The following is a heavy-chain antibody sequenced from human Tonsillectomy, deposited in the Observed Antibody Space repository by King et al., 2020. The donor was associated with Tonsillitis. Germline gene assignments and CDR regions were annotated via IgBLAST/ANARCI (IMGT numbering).Heavy chain of an antibody. CDR3: AREFGTETTTYRDALYI. CDR1: GFNFSGYG. D-gene: IGHD1-7*01. J-gene: IGHJ3*02. CDR2: LWYDVINK. V-gene: IGHV3-33*01. Sequence: VQLVESGGGVVQPGRSLRLSCAASGFNFSGYGMHWVRQAPGKGLEGVAVLWYDVINKYYADSVRGRFTVSRDNSANTLYLQMNSLRAEDTAVYYCAREFGTETTTYRDALYIWGQGTRVTVSS.